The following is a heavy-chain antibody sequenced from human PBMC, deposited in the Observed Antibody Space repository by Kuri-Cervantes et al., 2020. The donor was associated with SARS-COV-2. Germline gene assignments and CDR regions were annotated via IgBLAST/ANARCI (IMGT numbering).Heavy chain of an antibody. D-gene: IGHD2-15*01. CDR2: PNYNGVTT. J-gene: IGHJ4*02. CDR1: GFSFSSHG. V-gene: IGHV3-64*01. CDR3: ARDRAKDSLYYFDS. Sequence: GESLKIFCAASGFSFSSHGMHWVRQAPGKGLEYVSSPNYNGVTTVYANSVRGRFTISRAKSQDILFLQMDTLIPEDTAIYYCARDRAKDSLYYFDSWGQGTQVTVSS.